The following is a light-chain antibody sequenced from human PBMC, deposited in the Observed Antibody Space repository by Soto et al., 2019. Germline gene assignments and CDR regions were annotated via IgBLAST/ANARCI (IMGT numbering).Light chain of an antibody. CDR2: GVN. J-gene: IGLJ1*01. CDR1: TSDVGGYNY. V-gene: IGLV2-11*01. Sequence: QSALTQPRSVSGSPGQSVTISCTGTTSDVGGYNYVSWYQQHPGKAPKLLIYGVNKRPSGVPARFSGSKSRNTASLTISGLQAEDEADFYCCSYAGSYTFYVFGTGTKLTVL. CDR3: CSYAGSYTFYV.